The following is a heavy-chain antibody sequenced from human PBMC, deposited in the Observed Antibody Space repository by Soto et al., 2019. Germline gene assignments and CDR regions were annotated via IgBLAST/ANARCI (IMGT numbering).Heavy chain of an antibody. D-gene: IGHD2-21*02. CDR1: GGSFSGYY. V-gene: IGHV4-34*01. J-gene: IGHJ6*02. CDR2: INHSGST. CDR3: ARGPYCGGDCYSYYYYYYGMDV. Sequence: ASETLSLTCAVYGGSFSGYYWSWIRQPPGKGLEWIGEINHSGSTNYNPSLKSRVTISVDTSKNQFSLKLSSVTAADTAVYYCARGPYCGGDCYSYYYYYYGMDVWGQGTTVTVSS.